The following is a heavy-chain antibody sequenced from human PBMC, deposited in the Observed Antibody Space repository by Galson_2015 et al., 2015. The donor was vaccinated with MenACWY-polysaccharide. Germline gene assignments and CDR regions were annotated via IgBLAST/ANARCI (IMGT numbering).Heavy chain of an antibody. CDR2: IKPDGSEK. Sequence: SLRLSCAASRFTFSSYWMTWVRQAPGKGLEWVANIKPDGSEKNYVDSVKGRFTISRDNAKDSLYLQMNSLRAEDTAVYYCARGGKWLDSWGQGTLVTTSS. CDR1: RFTFSSYW. CDR3: ARGGKWLDS. V-gene: IGHV3-7*04. D-gene: IGHD5-12*01. J-gene: IGHJ4*02.